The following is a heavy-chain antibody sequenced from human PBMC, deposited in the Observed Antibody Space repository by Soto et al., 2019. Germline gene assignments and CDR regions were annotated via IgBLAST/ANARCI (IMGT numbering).Heavy chain of an antibody. J-gene: IGHJ4*02. CDR2: IYPGDSDT. Sequence: PGESLKISCKGSGYTFTTYWIGWVRQMPGKSLEWMGIIYPGDSDTTYSPSFQGQVTISADKSISTAYLQWNSLKASDSAMYYCGRLDSSYYFDYWGQGTLVTVSS. V-gene: IGHV5-51*01. CDR1: GYTFTTYW. D-gene: IGHD3-22*01. CDR3: GRLDSSYYFDY.